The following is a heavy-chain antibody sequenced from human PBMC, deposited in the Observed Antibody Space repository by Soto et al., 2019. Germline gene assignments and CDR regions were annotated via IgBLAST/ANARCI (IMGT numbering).Heavy chain of an antibody. D-gene: IGHD3-10*01. Sequence: QVQLQESGPGLVKPSGTLSLTCAVSGGSISSSNWWSWVRQPPGKGLQWIGEIYHSGSTNYIPSLKGRVTISVDKSRNQFSLKLSSVTAAGTAVYYCARRWGEGMVDYWGQGTLGTVSS. J-gene: IGHJ4*02. CDR2: IYHSGST. V-gene: IGHV4-4*02. CDR3: ARRWGEGMVDY. CDR1: GGSISSSNW.